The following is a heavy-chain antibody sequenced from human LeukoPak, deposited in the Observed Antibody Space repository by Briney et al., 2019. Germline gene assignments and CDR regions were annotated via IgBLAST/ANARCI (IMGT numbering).Heavy chain of an antibody. CDR2: ISSPGSYT. J-gene: IGHJ4*02. V-gene: IGHV3-11*05. CDR1: GFTFNDYY. Sequence: GGSLRLSCAASGFTFNDYYMTWIRQAPGKGLEWVSYISSPGSYTIFADSVKGRFTISRDNAKNSLYLQMNSLRVEDTAVYYCARGPNYGSRSDYFDYWGQGTLVAVSS. CDR3: ARGPNYGSRSDYFDY. D-gene: IGHD3-10*01.